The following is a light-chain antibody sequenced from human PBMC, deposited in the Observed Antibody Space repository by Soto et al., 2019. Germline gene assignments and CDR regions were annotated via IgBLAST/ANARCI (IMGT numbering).Light chain of an antibody. CDR2: GAS. J-gene: IGKJ2*01. CDR1: QSVISDY. CDR3: QQYGSSVFT. V-gene: IGKV3-20*01. Sequence: ETVLTQCPGTLSLSQRETATLSCRASQSVISDYLAWYQQKPDQAPRLVIYGASGRAAGIPDRFNGSGSGTDFTLTISRLEPEDFAMYYCQQYGSSVFTFGQGTKVDIK.